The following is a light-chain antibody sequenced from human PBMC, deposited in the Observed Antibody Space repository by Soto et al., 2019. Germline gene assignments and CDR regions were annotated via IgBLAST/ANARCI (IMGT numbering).Light chain of an antibody. V-gene: IGKV3-11*01. CDR3: QQRASCPLT. CDR1: QSISGY. Sequence: EIVLTQSPATLSLSPGERATLSCRASQSISGYLAWYQHRPGRAPRLLIYDASNRATGIPDRFSGRGSGTDFTLTSSRLEPEYFAVYYCQQRASCPLTFGGGTALE. J-gene: IGKJ4*01. CDR2: DAS.